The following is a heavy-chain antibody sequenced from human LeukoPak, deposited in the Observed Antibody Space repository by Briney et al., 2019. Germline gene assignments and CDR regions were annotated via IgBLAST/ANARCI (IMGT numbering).Heavy chain of an antibody. CDR1: GFTFSNFA. D-gene: IGHD3-10*01. J-gene: IGHJ6*02. V-gene: IGHV3-30-3*01. Sequence: GGSLRLSCAASGFTFSNFAMHWVRQAPGKGLEWVAVISYDGDNEYYADSVKGQFTISRDNSKDRLYLQMNSLRPEDTAMYYCARVGFAGWGYYYGMDVWGQGTTVTVSS. CDR2: ISYDGDNE. CDR3: ARVGFAGWGYYYGMDV.